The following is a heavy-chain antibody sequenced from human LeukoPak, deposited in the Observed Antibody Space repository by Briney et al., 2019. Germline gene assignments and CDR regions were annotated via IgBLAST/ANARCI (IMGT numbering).Heavy chain of an antibody. V-gene: IGHV5-51*01. J-gene: IGHJ4*02. D-gene: IGHD6-19*01. CDR3: ARQVYSSGWYHY. CDR2: IYPGDSDT. CDR1: GSRFTSYW. Sequence: GGSLKISCKGSGSRFTSYWIGWVRQMPGKGLEWMGIIYPGDSDTRYSPSFQGQVTISADKSISTAYLQWSSLKASDTAMYYCARQVYSSGWYHYWGQGTLVTGSS.